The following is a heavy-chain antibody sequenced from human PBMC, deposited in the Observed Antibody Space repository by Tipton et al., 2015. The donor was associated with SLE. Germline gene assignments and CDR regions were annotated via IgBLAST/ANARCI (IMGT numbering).Heavy chain of an antibody. CDR1: GFTFSSYW. J-gene: IGHJ1*01. V-gene: IGHV3-7*01. D-gene: IGHD4-17*01. Sequence: SLRLSCAASGFTFSSYWMSWVRQAPGKGLEWVANIKQDGSEKYYVDSVKGRFTISRDNAKNSLYLQMNSLRAEDTAVYYCARDNQSGYGDSPAEYFQHWGQGTLVTVSS. CDR3: ARDNQSGYGDSPAEYFQH. CDR2: IKQDGSEK.